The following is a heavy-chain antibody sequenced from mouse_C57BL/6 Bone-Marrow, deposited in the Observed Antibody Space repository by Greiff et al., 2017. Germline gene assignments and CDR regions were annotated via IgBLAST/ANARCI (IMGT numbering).Heavy chain of an antibody. D-gene: IGHD4-1*01. CDR1: GYTFTSYW. Sequence: VQLQQPGAELVMPGASVKLSCKASGYTFTSYWMHWVKQRPGQGLEWIGEIDPSDSYTNYNQKFKGQSTLTVDKSSSTAYMQLSSLTSEDSAVYYCARENWDLSWFAYWGQGTLVTVSA. CDR3: ARENWDLSWFAY. V-gene: IGHV1-69*01. CDR2: IDPSDSYT. J-gene: IGHJ3*01.